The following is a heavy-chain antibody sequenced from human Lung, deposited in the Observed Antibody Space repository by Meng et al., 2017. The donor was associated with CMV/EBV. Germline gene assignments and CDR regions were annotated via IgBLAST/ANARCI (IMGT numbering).Heavy chain of an antibody. CDR1: GGIFSSSA. CDR3: ARIQGYCSRSSCSLLDGFDI. CDR2: VSPLLGVA. J-gene: IGHJ3*02. Sequence: SVXVSCKTPGGIFSSSAISWVRQTPGQGLEWMGGVSPLLGVANYAQKFQGRVTITADTSTSTVYMDLRSLRSEDTAVYYCARIQGYCSRSSCSLLDGFDIWXQGTMVTVSS. V-gene: IGHV1-69*10. D-gene: IGHD2-15*01.